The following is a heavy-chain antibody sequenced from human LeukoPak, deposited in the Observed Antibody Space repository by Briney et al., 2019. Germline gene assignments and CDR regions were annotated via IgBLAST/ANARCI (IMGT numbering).Heavy chain of an antibody. J-gene: IGHJ4*02. CDR3: ARGYGSGSSHIDY. V-gene: IGHV3-48*03. CDR1: GFTFSSYE. D-gene: IGHD3-10*01. CDR2: ISSSGTTT. Sequence: GGSLRLSCAASGFTFSSYEMNWVRQAPGKGLEWVSYISSSGTTTYYAASVKGRFTISRDNAKNSLYLQMNSLRAEDTAVYYCARGYGSGSSHIDYWGQGTLVTVSS.